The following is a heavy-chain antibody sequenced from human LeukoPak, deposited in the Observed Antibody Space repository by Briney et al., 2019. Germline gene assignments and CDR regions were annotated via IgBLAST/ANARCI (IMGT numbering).Heavy chain of an antibody. CDR2: IYYSGST. J-gene: IGHJ4*02. Sequence: SETLSLTCTVSGGSISSSSYYWGWIRQPPGKGLEWIGSIYYSGSTYYNPSLKSRVTISVDTSKNQFSLKLSSVTAADTAVYYCARHDGSSGHFDYWGQGTLVTVSS. CDR3: ARHDGSSGHFDY. CDR1: GGSISSSSYY. D-gene: IGHD6-19*01. V-gene: IGHV4-39*01.